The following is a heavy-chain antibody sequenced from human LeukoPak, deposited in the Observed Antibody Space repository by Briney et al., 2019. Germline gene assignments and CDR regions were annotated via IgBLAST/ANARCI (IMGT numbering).Heavy chain of an antibody. J-gene: IGHJ5*02. CDR3: ATTRGSYEGWFDP. D-gene: IGHD1-26*01. Sequence: PGGSLRLSCAASGFTFSSYSMNWVRQAPGKGLEWVSYISSSSTIYYADSVKGRFTISRDNAKNSLYLQMNSLRAEDTAVYYCATTRGSYEGWFDPWGQGTLVTVSS. CDR2: ISSSSTI. CDR1: GFTFSSYS. V-gene: IGHV3-48*04.